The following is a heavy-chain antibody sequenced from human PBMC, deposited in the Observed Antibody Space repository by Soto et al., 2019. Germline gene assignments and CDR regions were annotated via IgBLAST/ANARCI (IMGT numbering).Heavy chain of an antibody. CDR2: IYYSGST. CDR3: ARRYGSCFDI. D-gene: IGHD3-10*01. V-gene: IGHV4-59*08. J-gene: IGHJ3*02. CDR1: GGSISSYY. Sequence: QVQLQESGPGLVKPSETLSLTCTVSGGSISSYYWSWIRQPPGKGLEWIGYIYYSGSTNYNPSLKSRVTISVDTSKNQFSLKLSSVTAADTDVYYCARRYGSCFDIWGQGTMVTVSS.